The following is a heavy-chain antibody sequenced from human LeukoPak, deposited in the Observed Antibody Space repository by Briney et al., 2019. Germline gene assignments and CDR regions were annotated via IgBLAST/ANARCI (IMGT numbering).Heavy chain of an antibody. CDR3: ARDFHAYSSSWPTFDY. D-gene: IGHD6-13*01. CDR1: GYTFTSYG. V-gene: IGHV1-18*01. J-gene: IGHJ4*02. Sequence: ASVKVSCKASGYTFTSYGISWVRQAPGQGLEWMGWISAYNGNTNYAQKLQGRVTMTTDTSTSTAYMELRSLRSDDTAVYYCARDFHAYSSSWPTFDYWGQGTLVTVSS. CDR2: ISAYNGNT.